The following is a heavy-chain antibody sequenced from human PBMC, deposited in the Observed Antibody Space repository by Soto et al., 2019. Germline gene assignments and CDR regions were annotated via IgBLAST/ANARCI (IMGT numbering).Heavy chain of an antibody. V-gene: IGHV4-34*02. Sequence: QVQLQQWGAGLLKPSETLSLTCAVSRGSLSGYHWNWIRQPPGKGLEWIGEINHTEGTKYNPSLKSRVTISLDMAKNQFSLKVTSVTAADTAVYYCARGGGSSWLKWVDPWCQGTLVTVSS. CDR3: ARGGGSSWLKWVDP. CDR1: RGSLSGYH. D-gene: IGHD6-13*01. J-gene: IGHJ5*02. CDR2: INHTEGT.